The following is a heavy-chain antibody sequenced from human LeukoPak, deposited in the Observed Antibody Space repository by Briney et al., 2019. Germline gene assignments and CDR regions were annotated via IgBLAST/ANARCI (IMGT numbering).Heavy chain of an antibody. CDR3: AIHYYYDSSGYYLIDY. V-gene: IGHV1-8*01. CDR1: GYTFTSYD. CDR2: MNPNSGNT. Sequence: ASVKVSCKASGYTFTSYDINWVRQATGQGLEWMGWMNPNSGNTGYAQKFQGRVTMTRNTFISTAYMELSSLRSEDTAVYYCAIHYYYDSSGYYLIDYWGQGTLVTVSS. J-gene: IGHJ4*02. D-gene: IGHD3-22*01.